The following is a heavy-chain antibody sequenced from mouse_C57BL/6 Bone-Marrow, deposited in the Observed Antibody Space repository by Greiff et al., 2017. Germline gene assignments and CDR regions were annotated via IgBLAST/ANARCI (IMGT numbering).Heavy chain of an antibody. Sequence: QVQLQQSGAELARPGASVKLSCKASGYTFTSYGISWVKQRTGQGLEWIGEIYPRSGNTYYNEKFKGKATLTADKSSSTAYMELRSLTSEDSAVYYCARRVTTVVAKTAYWYFDFWGTGTTVTVSS. CDR1: GYTFTSYG. CDR2: IYPRSGNT. V-gene: IGHV1-81*01. D-gene: IGHD1-1*01. CDR3: ARRVTTVVAKTAYWYFDF. J-gene: IGHJ1*03.